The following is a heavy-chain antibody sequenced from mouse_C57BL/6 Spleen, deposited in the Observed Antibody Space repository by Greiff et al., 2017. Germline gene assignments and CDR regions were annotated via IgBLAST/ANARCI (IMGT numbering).Heavy chain of an antibody. CDR2: INPSSGYT. D-gene: IGHD1-1*02. V-gene: IGHV1-4*01. CDR1: GYTFPSYT. J-gene: IGHJ3*01. CDR3: ARGDYVPGIWFAY. Sequence: QVQLQQSGAELARPGASVKMSCKASGYTFPSYTMHWVNQRPGQGLEWIGYINPSSGYTKYNQKFKDKATLTADKTSSTAYMQLSSLTSEDSAVYYCARGDYVPGIWFAYWGQGTLVTVSA.